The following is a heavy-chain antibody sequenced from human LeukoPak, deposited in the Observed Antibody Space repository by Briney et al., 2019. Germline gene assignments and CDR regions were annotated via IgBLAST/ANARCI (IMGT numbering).Heavy chain of an antibody. D-gene: IGHD3-22*01. CDR2: IYYRGCT. V-gene: IGHV4-39*01. CDR3: ARRHYYDSSGYYHYFDY. Sequence: PSVTLSLTCNVSGGSFSSSNCYWGWIRQPPGKGLEWIGSIYYRGCTYYSPSLKSRVTISVDTSKNQFSLKLSSVTAADTAVYYCARRHYYDSSGYYHYFDYWGQGTLVTVSS. CDR1: GGSFSSSNCY. J-gene: IGHJ4*02.